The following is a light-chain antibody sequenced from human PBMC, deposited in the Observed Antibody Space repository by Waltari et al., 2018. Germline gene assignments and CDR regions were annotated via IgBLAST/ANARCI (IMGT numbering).Light chain of an antibody. CDR1: SGDLGSYKF. Sequence: QTCLTQPAPVSGSHGQSTSIACTGPSGDLGSYKFVSWYQQEPGRAPKLLVYDVSQRPSGVSNRFSVSKSGNTASLTISGVQAEDEADYYCSSYTTTSSWVFGGGTKLAVL. CDR2: DVS. J-gene: IGLJ3*02. V-gene: IGLV2-14*01. CDR3: SSYTTTSSWV.